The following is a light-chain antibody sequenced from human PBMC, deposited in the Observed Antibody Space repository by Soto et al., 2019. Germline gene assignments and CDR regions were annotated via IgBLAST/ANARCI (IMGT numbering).Light chain of an antibody. CDR2: DVS. Sequence: QSALTQPASVSGSPGQSITISCTGTSSDVGGYNYVSWYQLHPGEAPKLLIYDVSNRPSGVSNRFSGSKSGNTASLTISGLQAEDEADYYCSSRSSSTLVLFGGGTKPPS. V-gene: IGLV2-14*03. CDR3: SSRSSSTLVL. CDR1: SSDVGGYNY. J-gene: IGLJ3*02.